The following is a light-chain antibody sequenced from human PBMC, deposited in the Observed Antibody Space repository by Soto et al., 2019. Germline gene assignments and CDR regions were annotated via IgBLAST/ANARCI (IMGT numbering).Light chain of an antibody. J-gene: IGKJ1*01. V-gene: IGKV1-5*01. CDR2: DAS. CDR1: QSISSW. CDR3: QQYNSYL. Sequence: DIQMTQSPSTLSASVGDRVIITCRASQSISSWLAWYQQKPGKAPKLLIYDASSLESGVPSRFSGSGSGTEFTLTISSLQPDDFATYYCQQYNSYLFGQGTKVDI.